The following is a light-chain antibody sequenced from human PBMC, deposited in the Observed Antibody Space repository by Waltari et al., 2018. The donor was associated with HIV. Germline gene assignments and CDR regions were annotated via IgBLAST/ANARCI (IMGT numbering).Light chain of an antibody. Sequence: QSVLTQPPSASGTPGQRVTVACSGSRYNIGRTYVYWYQQLPGTAPKPLSYRNYQRPSGVPDRFSGSKSGTSASLAISGLRSEDEADYYCAAWDGSLSNYVFGTGTKVTVL. CDR2: RNY. J-gene: IGLJ1*01. V-gene: IGLV1-47*01. CDR3: AAWDGSLSNYV. CDR1: RYNIGRTY.